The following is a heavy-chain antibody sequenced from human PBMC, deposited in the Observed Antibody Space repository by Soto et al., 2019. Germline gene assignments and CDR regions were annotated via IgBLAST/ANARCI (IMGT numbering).Heavy chain of an antibody. V-gene: IGHV1-46*01. D-gene: IGHD6-6*01. J-gene: IGHJ4*02. Sequence: ASVKVSCKASGYIFTRYYIHWVRQAPGQGLEWMGIINPSGGSTRYAQKFQGRVTMTRDTSTNTVYMKLSSLRSEDTAVYYCVRDGIEYSSSSLDYWGQGTLVTVSS. CDR2: INPSGGST. CDR1: GYIFTRYY. CDR3: VRDGIEYSSSSLDY.